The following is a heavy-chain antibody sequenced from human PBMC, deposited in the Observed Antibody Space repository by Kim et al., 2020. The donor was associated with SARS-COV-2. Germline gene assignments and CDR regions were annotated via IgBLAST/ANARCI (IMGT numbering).Heavy chain of an antibody. CDR3: ARQTYYYDSGSYSDAFDI. Sequence: SETLSLTCAVYGGSFSGYYWSWIRQPPGKGLEWIGEINHSESTNYNPSLKSRVTISVDTSKNQFSLKLRSVTAADTAGYYCARQTYYYDSGSYSDAFDIWGQGTLVTGPS. D-gene: IGHD3-10*01. V-gene: IGHV4-34*01. J-gene: IGHJ3*02. CDR2: INHSEST. CDR1: GGSFSGYY.